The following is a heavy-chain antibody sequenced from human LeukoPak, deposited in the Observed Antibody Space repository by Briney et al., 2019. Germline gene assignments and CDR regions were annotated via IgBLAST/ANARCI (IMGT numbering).Heavy chain of an antibody. V-gene: IGHV3-30*04. CDR3: ALIEYCSSTSCYAFDY. Sequence: GRSLRLSCAASGFTFSSYAMHWVRQAPGKGLEWVAVISYDGSNKYYADSVEGRFTISRDNSKNTLYLQMNSLRAEDTAVYYCALIEYCSSTSCYAFDYWGQGTLVTVSS. J-gene: IGHJ4*02. CDR2: ISYDGSNK. D-gene: IGHD2-2*01. CDR1: GFTFSSYA.